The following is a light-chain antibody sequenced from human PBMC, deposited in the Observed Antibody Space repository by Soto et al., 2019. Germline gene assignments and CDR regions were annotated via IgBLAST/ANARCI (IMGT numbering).Light chain of an antibody. Sequence: QSALTQPASVSGSPGQSITISCTGTSSDVGGYKYVSWYQQHPGKAPKLVIYEVSNRPSGVSNRFSASKSGSTASLTISGLQAEDEADYYCCSYTSSSTRVFGGGTKVTVL. V-gene: IGLV2-14*01. J-gene: IGLJ2*01. CDR3: CSYTSSSTRV. CDR2: EVS. CDR1: SSDVGGYKY.